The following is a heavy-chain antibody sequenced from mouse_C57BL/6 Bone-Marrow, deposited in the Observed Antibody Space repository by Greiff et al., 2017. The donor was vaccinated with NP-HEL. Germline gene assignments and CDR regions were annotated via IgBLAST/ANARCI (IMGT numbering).Heavy chain of an antibody. D-gene: IGHD4-1*01. V-gene: IGHV1-63*01. CDR1: GYTFTNYW. Sequence: VQLQQSGAELVRPGTSVKMSCKASGYTFTNYWIGWAKQRPGHGLEWIGDIYPGGGYTNYNEKFKGKATLTADKSSSTAYMQFSSLTSEDSAIYYCALTGTGNFDVWGTGTTVTVSS. CDR3: ALTGTGNFDV. CDR2: IYPGGGYT. J-gene: IGHJ1*03.